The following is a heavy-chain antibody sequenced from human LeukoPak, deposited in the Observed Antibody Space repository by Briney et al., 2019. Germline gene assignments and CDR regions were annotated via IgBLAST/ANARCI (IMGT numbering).Heavy chain of an antibody. CDR2: INPNSGGT. J-gene: IGHJ4*02. CDR1: GYTFTGYY. D-gene: IGHD4-17*01. Sequence: ASVKVSCKASGYTFTGYYMHWVRQATGQGLEWMGWINPNSGGTNYAQKFQGRVTMTRDTSISTAYMELSRLRSDDTAVYYCARERNSNYGRYFNYWGQGTLVTVSS. V-gene: IGHV1-2*02. CDR3: ARERNSNYGRYFNY.